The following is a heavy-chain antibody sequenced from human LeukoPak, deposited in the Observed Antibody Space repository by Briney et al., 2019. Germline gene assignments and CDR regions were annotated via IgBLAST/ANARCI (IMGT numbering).Heavy chain of an antibody. Sequence: SETLSLTCTVSGGSINNYYWSWIRQPPGKGLEWIGYISYSGSTTYNPSFKSRVTISVDMSKNQFSLNLRSVTAADTAAYYCARDLEESGRYLRFDPWGQGTLVTVSS. CDR2: ISYSGST. CDR3: ARDLEESGRYLRFDP. J-gene: IGHJ5*02. D-gene: IGHD1-26*01. CDR1: GGSINNYY. V-gene: IGHV4-59*01.